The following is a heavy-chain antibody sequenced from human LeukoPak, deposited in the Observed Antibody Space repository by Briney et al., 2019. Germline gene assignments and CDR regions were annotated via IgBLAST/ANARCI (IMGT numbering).Heavy chain of an antibody. CDR1: GLTFSSYG. J-gene: IGHJ4*02. CDR3: ARGIAVAQDY. CDR2: ISYDGSNK. V-gene: IGHV3-30*03. Sequence: GRSLRLSCAASGLTFSSYGMHCVRKAPVKGLEWVAVISYDGSNKYYADSVKDRFTISRDNSKNTLYLQMNSLRAEDTAVYYCARGIAVAQDYWGQGTLVTVSS. D-gene: IGHD6-19*01.